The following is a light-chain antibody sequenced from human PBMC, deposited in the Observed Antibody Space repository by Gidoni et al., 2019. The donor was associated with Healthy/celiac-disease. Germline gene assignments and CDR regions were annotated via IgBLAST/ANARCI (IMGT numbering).Light chain of an antibody. V-gene: IGKV1-39*01. CDR2: AAS. CDR1: QSISSY. Sequence: IQMTQSPSSLSPSVGDRVTITCRASQSISSYLNWYQQKPRKAPKLLIYAASSLQSGVPSRFSGSGSGKDFTITISRLQHEDFANYYCQQSYSTPLTFGGGTKVEIK. CDR3: QQSYSTPLT. J-gene: IGKJ4*01.